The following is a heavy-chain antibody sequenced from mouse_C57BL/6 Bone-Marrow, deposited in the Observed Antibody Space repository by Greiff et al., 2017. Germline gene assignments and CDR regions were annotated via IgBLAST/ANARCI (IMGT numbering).Heavy chain of an antibody. CDR1: GFNIKDDY. CDR2: IDPENGDT. J-gene: IGHJ2*01. D-gene: IGHD2-3*01. Sequence: VQLQQSGAELVRPGASVKLSCTASGFNIKDDYMHWVKQRPEQGLEWIGWIDPENGDTEYASKFQGKATITADTSSNTAYLQLSSLTSEDTAVYYCTTGRWLFDYWGKGTTLTVSS. CDR3: TTGRWLFDY. V-gene: IGHV14-4*01.